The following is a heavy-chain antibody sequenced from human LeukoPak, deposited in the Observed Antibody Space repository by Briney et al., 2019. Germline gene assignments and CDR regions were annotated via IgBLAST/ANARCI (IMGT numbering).Heavy chain of an antibody. CDR2: INHSGYT. CDR3: TRAVAGHPD. V-gene: IGHV4-34*01. Sequence: SETLSLTCAVSGVPFSNYYWSWVRQSPRQGLEWIGEINHSGYTNYNPSLKSRVTMSIDASKNQFSLILTSVTAADAGVYYCTRAVAGHPDWGQGTLVTVSS. D-gene: IGHD6-19*01. CDR1: GVPFSNYY. J-gene: IGHJ4*02.